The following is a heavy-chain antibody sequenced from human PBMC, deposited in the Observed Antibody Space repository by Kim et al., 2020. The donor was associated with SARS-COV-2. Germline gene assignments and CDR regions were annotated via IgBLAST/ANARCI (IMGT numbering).Heavy chain of an antibody. CDR3: AKDYRPYSSSWYSFDY. J-gene: IGHJ4*02. V-gene: IGHV3-33*06. CDR2: IWYDGSNK. CDR1: GFTFSSYG. Sequence: GGSLRLSCAASGFTFSSYGMHWVRQAPGKGLEWVAVIWYDGSNKYYADSVKGRFTISRDNSKNTLYLQMNSLRAEDTAVYYCAKDYRPYSSSWYSFDYWGQGTLVTVSS. D-gene: IGHD6-13*01.